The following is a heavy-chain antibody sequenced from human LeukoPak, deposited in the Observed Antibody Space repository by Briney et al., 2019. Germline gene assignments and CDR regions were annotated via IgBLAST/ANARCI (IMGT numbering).Heavy chain of an antibody. Sequence: SETLSLTCAVYGGSFSGYYWSWIRQPPGKGLEWIGEINHRRSTNYNPSLKSRVTISVDTSKNHFSLKLSSVTAADTAVYYCARGQGSSSWYGDYYYYYMDVWGKGTTVTVSS. D-gene: IGHD6-13*01. CDR1: GGSFSGYY. V-gene: IGHV4-34*01. CDR2: INHRRST. CDR3: ARGQGSSSWYGDYYYYYMDV. J-gene: IGHJ6*03.